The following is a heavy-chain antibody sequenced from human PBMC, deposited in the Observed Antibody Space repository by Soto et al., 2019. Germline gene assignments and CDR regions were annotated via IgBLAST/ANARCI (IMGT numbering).Heavy chain of an antibody. CDR1: GGSISSNGHY. Sequence: QVQLQESGPELVKPSQTLSLTCTVSGGSISSNGHYWTWIRQHPGKGLEWIAYIYYTGNTYYNPSTKSHICSLVDTSKNQFYLTLRSVTAADTAVYYCSREQWGYDSWGQGTLVTVSS. J-gene: IGHJ4*02. D-gene: IGHD2-15*01. CDR3: SREQWGYDS. CDR2: IYYTGNT. V-gene: IGHV4-31*01.